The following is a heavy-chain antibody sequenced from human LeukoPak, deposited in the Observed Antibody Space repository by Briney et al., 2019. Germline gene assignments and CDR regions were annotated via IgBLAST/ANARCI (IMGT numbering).Heavy chain of an antibody. D-gene: IGHD5-24*01. J-gene: IGHJ4*02. CDR3: ARQAATMGRFYFDY. Sequence: GGSLRLSCAVSGFTFSNHAMSWVRQAPGKGLEWVSTIGGGGGDRYYADSVKGRFTISRDNSKNTLYLQMNSLRAEDTAVYYCARQAATMGRFYFDYWGQGTLVTVSS. V-gene: IGHV3-23*01. CDR1: GFTFSNHA. CDR2: IGGGGGDR.